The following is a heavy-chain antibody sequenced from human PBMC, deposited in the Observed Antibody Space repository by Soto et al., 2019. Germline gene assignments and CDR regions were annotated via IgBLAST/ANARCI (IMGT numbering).Heavy chain of an antibody. D-gene: IGHD6-6*01. CDR2: INPSGGST. Sequence: ASVKVSCKASGYTFTSYYMHWVRQAPGQGLEWMGIINPSGGSTSYAQKFQGRVTMTRDTSTSTVYSELSSLRSENTTVYYCATLANRSSWYRPFYGMDVWGQGTTVTVSS. CDR1: GYTFTSYY. J-gene: IGHJ6*02. V-gene: IGHV1-46*01. CDR3: ATLANRSSWYRPFYGMDV.